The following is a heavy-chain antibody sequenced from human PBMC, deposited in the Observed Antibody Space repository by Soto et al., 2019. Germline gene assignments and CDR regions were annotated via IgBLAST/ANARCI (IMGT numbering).Heavy chain of an antibody. CDR3: ARDMYEAASGWGYYYYYGMDV. CDR1: GFTFSSYT. J-gene: IGHJ6*02. CDR2: ISSSSSYI. D-gene: IGHD6-19*01. Sequence: PGGSLRLSCAASGFTFSSYTMNWVRQAPGKGLEWVSSISSSSSYIYYADSVKGRFTISRDNAKNSLYLQMNSLRAEDTAVYYCARDMYEAASGWGYYYYYGMDVWGQGTTVTVSS. V-gene: IGHV3-21*04.